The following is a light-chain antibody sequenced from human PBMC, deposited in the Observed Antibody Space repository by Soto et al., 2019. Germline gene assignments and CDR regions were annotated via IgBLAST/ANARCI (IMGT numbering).Light chain of an antibody. CDR2: DAS. CDR3: QQYNSYSRT. J-gene: IGKJ1*01. Sequence: DIQMTQSPSSLSASVGDRVTITCRASQSISSWLAWDQQKPGKAPKLLIYDASSFESGVPSRSSGSGSGTELTPTISSPQPDDFATYYCQQYNSYSRTFGQGTKVESK. V-gene: IGKV1-5*01. CDR1: QSISSW.